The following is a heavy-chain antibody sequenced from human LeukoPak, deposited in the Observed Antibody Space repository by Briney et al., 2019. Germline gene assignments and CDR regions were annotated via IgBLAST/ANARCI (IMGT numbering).Heavy chain of an antibody. Sequence: SGTLSLTCAVSGGSISSYYWSWIRQPPGKGLEWIGYIYYSGSTNYNPSLKSRVTISVDTSKNQFSLKLSSVTAADTPVYYCARETSQKGAHYMDVWGKGTTVTISS. D-gene: IGHD3-16*01. CDR1: GGSISSYY. CDR2: IYYSGST. CDR3: ARETSQKGAHYMDV. V-gene: IGHV4-59*01. J-gene: IGHJ6*03.